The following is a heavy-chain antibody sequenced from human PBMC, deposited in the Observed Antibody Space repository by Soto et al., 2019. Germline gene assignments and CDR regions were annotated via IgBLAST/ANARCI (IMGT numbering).Heavy chain of an antibody. V-gene: IGHV4-4*02. CDR1: GDSIRSGNW. D-gene: IGHD1-1*01. J-gene: IGHJ4*01. CDR2: IYHSGTT. Sequence: QVQLQESGPGLVRPSGTLSLTCAVSGDSIRSGNWWSWVRQAPQKGLEWLGEIYHSGTTMYNPSLKTRLTISVDKSQNQFSLTLISVTAADTAVYYCARNRELGPGHLSYDYWGHGTLVAVSS. CDR3: ARNRELGPGHLSYDY.